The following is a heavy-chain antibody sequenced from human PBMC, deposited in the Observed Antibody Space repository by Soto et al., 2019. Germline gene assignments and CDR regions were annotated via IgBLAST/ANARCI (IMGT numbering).Heavy chain of an antibody. J-gene: IGHJ5*02. CDR3: AGRNYGTNWGLDP. V-gene: IGHV4-39*01. Sequence: PSETLSLTCTVSGGSIRSSSYYWGWIRQPPGKGLEWIGSFYYSGSTYYNPSLKSRVTISVDTSKNQFSLKLTSVTAADTGVYYCAGRNYGTNWGLDPWGQGTLVTVYS. CDR1: GGSIRSSSYY. CDR2: FYYSGST. D-gene: IGHD1-7*01.